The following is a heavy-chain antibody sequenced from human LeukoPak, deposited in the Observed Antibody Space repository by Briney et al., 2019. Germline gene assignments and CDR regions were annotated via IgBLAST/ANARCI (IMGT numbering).Heavy chain of an antibody. Sequence: PSETLSLTCAVYGGSFSGYYWSWIRQPPGKGLEWIGEINHSGSTNYNPSLKSRITISVDTSKNQFSLKPSSVTAADTAVYYCAREPGIAVGPFDYWGQGTLVTVSS. D-gene: IGHD6-19*01. V-gene: IGHV4-34*01. CDR3: AREPGIAVGPFDY. J-gene: IGHJ4*02. CDR2: INHSGST. CDR1: GGSFSGYY.